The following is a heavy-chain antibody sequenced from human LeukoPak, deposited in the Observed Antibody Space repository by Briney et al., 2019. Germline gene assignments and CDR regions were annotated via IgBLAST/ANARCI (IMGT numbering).Heavy chain of an antibody. D-gene: IGHD3-3*01. CDR3: ARFLYDFWSGYFDY. J-gene: IGHJ4*02. V-gene: IGHV4-34*01. CDR1: GGSFSGYY. Sequence: SETLSLTCAVYGGSFSGYYWSWIRQPPGKGLEWIGYIYHSGSTYYNPSLKSRVTISVDRSKNQFSLKLSSVTAADTAVYYCARFLYDFWSGYFDYWGQGTLVTVSS. CDR2: IYHSGST.